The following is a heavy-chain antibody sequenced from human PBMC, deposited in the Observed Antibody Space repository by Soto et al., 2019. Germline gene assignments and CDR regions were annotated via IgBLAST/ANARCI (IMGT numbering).Heavy chain of an antibody. Sequence: QVQLQESGPGLVKPSETLSLTCTVSGASISRDHWNWIRQHPGKGLEWIGENSGSPNYNPSPRSRGTITDNPSKNRCSLKLCSVTAANTAVYSWARNPRAGGGRGYWVQGTLVTVSS. D-gene: IGHD3-16*01. J-gene: IGHJ4*02. V-gene: IGHV4-4*08. CDR3: ARNPRAGGGRGY. CDR1: GASISRDH. CDR2: ENSGSP.